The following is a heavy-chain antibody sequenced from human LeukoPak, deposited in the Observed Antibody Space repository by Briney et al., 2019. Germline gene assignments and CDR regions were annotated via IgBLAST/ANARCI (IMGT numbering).Heavy chain of an antibody. V-gene: IGHV3-30*04. CDR2: ISYDGSNK. CDR3: ARSPGYGMDV. J-gene: IGHJ6*02. Sequence: GRSLRLSCAASGFTFSSYAMHWVRQAPGKGLEWVAVISYDGSNKYYADSVKGRSTISRDNSKNTLYLQMNSLRAEDTAVYYCARSPGYGMDVWGQGTTVTVSS. CDR1: GFTFSSYA.